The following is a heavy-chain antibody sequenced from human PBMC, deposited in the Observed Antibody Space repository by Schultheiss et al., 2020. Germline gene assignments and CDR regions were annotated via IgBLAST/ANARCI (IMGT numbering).Heavy chain of an antibody. CDR1: GYTFTSYG. Sequence: ASVKVSCKASGYTFTSYGISWVRQAPGQGLEWMGWINPNSGNTGYAQKFQGRVTMTTDTSTSTAYMELRSLRSDDTAVYYCARDIPAASAGVDYYYYMDVWGKGTT. CDR2: INPNSGNT. CDR3: ARDIPAASAGVDYYYYMDV. V-gene: IGHV1-18*01. J-gene: IGHJ6*03. D-gene: IGHD2-2*01.